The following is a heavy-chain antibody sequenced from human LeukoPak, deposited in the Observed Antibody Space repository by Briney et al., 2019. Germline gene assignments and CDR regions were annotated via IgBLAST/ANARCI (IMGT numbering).Heavy chain of an antibody. CDR2: INPSGGST. CDR1: GYTFTSYY. CDR3: ARDHSRFLEYPYYCYYYMDV. J-gene: IGHJ6*03. D-gene: IGHD3-3*01. V-gene: IGHV1-46*01. Sequence: ASVKVSCKASGYTFTSYYMHWVRQAPGQGLEWMGIINPSGGSTSYAQKFQGRVTMTRDMSTSTVYMELSSLRSEDTAVYYCARDHSRFLEYPYYCYYYMDVWGKGTTVTVSS.